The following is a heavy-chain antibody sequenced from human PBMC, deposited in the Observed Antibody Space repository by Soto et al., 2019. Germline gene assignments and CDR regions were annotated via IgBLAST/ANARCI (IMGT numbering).Heavy chain of an antibody. J-gene: IGHJ4*02. CDR3: AKAYIDKWSLGS. D-gene: IGHD2-15*01. CDR2: MSGSGDFI. V-gene: IGHV3-23*01. CDR1: GFTFSTYA. Sequence: GGSLRLSCAASGFTFSTYAMTWVRQAPGRGLEWVSGMSGSGDFIDYADSVKGRFTISRDNSKNTLYLQMNTLRAEDTAVYYCAKAYIDKWSLGSWGQGTLVTSPQ.